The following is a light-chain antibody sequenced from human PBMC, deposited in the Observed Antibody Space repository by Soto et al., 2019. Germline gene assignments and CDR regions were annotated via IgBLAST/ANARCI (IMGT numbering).Light chain of an antibody. V-gene: IGKV1-5*01. CDR1: QSISDW. CDR2: ESS. Sequence: DIQMTQSPSPLSASGGDRVTVTCRASQSISDWLAWYQQRPCKAPKLLIFESSTFETGVPPRFSGGEVGTEFTPTISSPQPDYIPTYDCQEDYNYPWTSGRGTKVEVK. CDR3: QEDYNYPWT. J-gene: IGKJ1*01.